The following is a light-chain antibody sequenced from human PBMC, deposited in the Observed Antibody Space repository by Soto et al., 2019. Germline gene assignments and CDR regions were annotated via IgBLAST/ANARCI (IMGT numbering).Light chain of an antibody. J-gene: IGKJ4*01. CDR3: QQYKSYPLT. Sequence: EIVLTQSPATLSVSPGERATLSCRASQSVSSNLAWYQQKPGLAPRLLIYGASTRATGIPARFSGSGSGTDFTLTISSVQPEDFATYYCQQYKSYPLTFGGGTKVDIK. CDR2: GAS. CDR1: QSVSSN. V-gene: IGKV3-15*01.